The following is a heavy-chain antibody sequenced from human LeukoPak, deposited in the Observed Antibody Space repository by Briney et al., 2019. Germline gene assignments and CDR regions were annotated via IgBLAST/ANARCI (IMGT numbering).Heavy chain of an antibody. V-gene: IGHV1-18*01. J-gene: IGHJ4*02. D-gene: IGHD4-23*01. Sequence: SVKVSCKASGYTFIGYSISWVRQAPGHGLEWMGWITPYNGNTNYVQNFQGRVTMTTDTSTSTAYMELRSLRSDDTAVYYCARKYGGNPGLFGYWGQGTLVTVSS. CDR2: ITPYNGNT. CDR1: GYTFIGYS. CDR3: ARKYGGNPGLFGY.